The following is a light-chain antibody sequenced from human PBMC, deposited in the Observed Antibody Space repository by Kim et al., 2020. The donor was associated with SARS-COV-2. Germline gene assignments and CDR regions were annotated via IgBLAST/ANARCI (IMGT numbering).Light chain of an antibody. Sequence: EIVMTQSPATLSVSPGERATLSCRASQSVSSNLAWYQQKPGQAPRLLIYGASTRATGIPARFSGSGSGTEFTLTISSLQSEDFAVYYCQQYNNWPPDGTFGQGTKLEI. CDR1: QSVSSN. CDR2: GAS. CDR3: QQYNNWPPDGT. V-gene: IGKV3-15*01. J-gene: IGKJ2*01.